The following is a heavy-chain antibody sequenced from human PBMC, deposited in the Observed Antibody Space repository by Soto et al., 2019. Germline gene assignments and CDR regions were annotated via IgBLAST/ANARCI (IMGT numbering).Heavy chain of an antibody. V-gene: IGHV3-7*04. CDR1: EFTFSSYW. D-gene: IGHD3-3*01. CDR2: IKEDGSEK. Sequence: GGSLRLSCAASEFTFSSYWVSWIRQTPGKGLEWVANIKEDGSEKYYVESVTGRFSISRDNAKNSLYLQMNSLRAEDTAVYYCATEYNFWSGYYWDYWGQGTLVTVSS. CDR3: ATEYNFWSGYYWDY. J-gene: IGHJ4*02.